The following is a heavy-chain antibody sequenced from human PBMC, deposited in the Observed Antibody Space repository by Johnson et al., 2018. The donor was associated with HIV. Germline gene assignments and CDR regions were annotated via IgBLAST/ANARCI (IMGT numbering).Heavy chain of an antibody. V-gene: IGHV3-20*04. Sequence: VQLVESGGGVVQPGRSLRLSCAASGFTFDDYGMSWVRQAPGKGLEWVSGINWNGGSIGYVDSAKGRFTISRDNSKNTLYLQMNSLSAEDTAVYYCAKPLVGATRDDAFDVWGQGTMVTVSS. CDR2: INWNGGSI. J-gene: IGHJ3*01. CDR1: GFTFDDYG. CDR3: AKPLVGATRDDAFDV. D-gene: IGHD1-26*01.